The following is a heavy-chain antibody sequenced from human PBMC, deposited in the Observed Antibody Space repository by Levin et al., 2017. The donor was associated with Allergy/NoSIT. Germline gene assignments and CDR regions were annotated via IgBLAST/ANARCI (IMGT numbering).Heavy chain of an antibody. V-gene: IGHV4-39*01. Sequence: SETLSLTCTVSGGSISSSSYYWGWIRQPPGKGLEWIGSIYYSGSTSYNPSLKSRVTISVDTSKNKFSLKLSSVTATDTAVYYCARSGDGSYYERAFDYWGQGSLVTVSS. CDR3: ARSGDGSYYERAFDY. CDR1: GGSISSSSYY. D-gene: IGHD1-26*01. J-gene: IGHJ4*02. CDR2: IYYSGST.